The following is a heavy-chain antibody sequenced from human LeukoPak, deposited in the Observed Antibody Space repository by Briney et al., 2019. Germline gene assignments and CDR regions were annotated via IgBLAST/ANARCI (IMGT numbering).Heavy chain of an antibody. D-gene: IGHD3-16*01. CDR2: ISAYNGNT. CDR3: AREGVIMIRGDYYYYYMDV. Sequence: APVKVSCKASGYTFTSYGISSVRQAPGQGLEWMGWISAYNGNTNYAQKLQGRVTMTTDTSTSTAYMELRSLRSDDTAVYYCAREGVIMIRGDYYYYYMDVWGKGTTVTVS. V-gene: IGHV1-18*01. CDR1: GYTFTSYG. J-gene: IGHJ6*03.